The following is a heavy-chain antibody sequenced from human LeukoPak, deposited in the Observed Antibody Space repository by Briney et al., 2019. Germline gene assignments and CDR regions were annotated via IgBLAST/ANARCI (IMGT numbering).Heavy chain of an antibody. CDR1: GFTFSGYG. D-gene: IGHD2-15*01. J-gene: IGHJ4*02. V-gene: IGHV3-30*02. CDR3: AKDQDLYCSGGSCYSTLDY. Sequence: GGSLRLSCAASGFTFSGYGMHWVRQAPGKGLEWVAFIRYDGRSKYYADSVKGRFTISRDNSKNTLYLQMNSLRAEDTAVYYCAKDQDLYCSGGSCYSTLDYWGQGTLVTVSS. CDR2: IRYDGRSK.